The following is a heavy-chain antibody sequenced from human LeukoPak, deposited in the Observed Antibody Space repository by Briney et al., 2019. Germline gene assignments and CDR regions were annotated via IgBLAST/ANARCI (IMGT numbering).Heavy chain of an antibody. CDR2: INHSGST. V-gene: IGHV4-34*01. CDR1: GGSFSGYY. D-gene: IGHD6-13*01. CDR3: ARCIAAAGVDP. J-gene: IGHJ5*02. Sequence: NPSETLSLTCAVYGGSFSGYYWSWIRQPPGKGLEWIGEINHSGSTNYNPSLKSRVTISVDTSKNQFSLKLSSVTAADTAVYYCARCIAAAGVDPWGQGTLVTVSS.